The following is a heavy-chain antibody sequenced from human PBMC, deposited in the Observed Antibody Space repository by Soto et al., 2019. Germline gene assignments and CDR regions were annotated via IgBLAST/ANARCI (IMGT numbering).Heavy chain of an antibody. J-gene: IGHJ4*02. CDR2: INHSGST. CDR1: GGSFSGYY. D-gene: IGHD5-12*01. CDR3: ARGRDSGYDYYFDY. Sequence: SETLSLTCAVYGGSFSGYYWSWIRQPPGKGLEWIGEINHSGSTNYNPSLKSRVTISVETSKNQFSLKLSSVTAADTAVYYCARGRDSGYDYYFDYWGQGTLVTVSS. V-gene: IGHV4-34*01.